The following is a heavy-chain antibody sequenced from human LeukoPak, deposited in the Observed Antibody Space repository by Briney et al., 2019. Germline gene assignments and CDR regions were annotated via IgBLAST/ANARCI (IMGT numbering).Heavy chain of an antibody. V-gene: IGHV3-30*02. D-gene: IGHD3-22*01. J-gene: IGHJ4*02. CDR1: GFTFSSYG. Sequence: GGSLRLSCAASGFTFSSYGMHWVRQAPGKGLEWVAFIRYDGSNKYYADSVKGRFTISRDNSKNTLYLQMNSLTAEDTAVYYCARDRDSSGYYTGELDYWGQGTLVTVSS. CDR3: ARDRDSSGYYTGELDY. CDR2: IRYDGSNK.